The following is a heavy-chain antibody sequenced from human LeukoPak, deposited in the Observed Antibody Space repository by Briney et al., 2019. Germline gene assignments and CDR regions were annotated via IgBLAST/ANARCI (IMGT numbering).Heavy chain of an antibody. J-gene: IGHJ4*02. V-gene: IGHV4-59*01. CDR3: AREGYDFWNGLFDY. D-gene: IGHD3-3*01. Sequence: SETLSLTCTVSGGSISSYYWSWIRQPPGKGLEWIGYIYYSGSTNYNPSLKSRVTISVDTSKNQFSLKLSSVTAADTAAYYCAREGYDFWNGLFDYWGQGTLVTVSS. CDR1: GGSISSYY. CDR2: IYYSGST.